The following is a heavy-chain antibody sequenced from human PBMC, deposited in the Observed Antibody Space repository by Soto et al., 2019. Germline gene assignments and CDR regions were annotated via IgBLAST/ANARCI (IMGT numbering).Heavy chain of an antibody. CDR1: GFTFSPYT. CDR3: ARERGQYYMDV. Sequence: EVQLVESGGGLVTPGGSLRLSCVASGFTFSPYTMIWVRQAPGKGLEWVSSITGSSTSKWYADSVKGRFTISRDNAENSLYLQLNSLRAEDTAVYYCARERGQYYMDVWGKGTTVTVSS. D-gene: IGHD1-26*01. CDR2: ITGSSTSK. J-gene: IGHJ6*03. V-gene: IGHV3-21*01.